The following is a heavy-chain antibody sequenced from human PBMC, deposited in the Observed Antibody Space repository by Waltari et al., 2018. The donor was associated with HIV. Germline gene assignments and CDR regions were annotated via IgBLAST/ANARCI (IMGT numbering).Heavy chain of an antibody. J-gene: IGHJ2*01. Sequence: QVQLQESGPGLVKPSETLSLTCTVSGGSISSYYWNWIRQPPAPGLEWIGRIYTCGSTNYNPSLKSRVTMSVDTSKNQFSLKLSSVTAADTAVYYCARDCPDYYDSSGYYRYWYFDLWGRGTLVTVSS. CDR3: ARDCPDYYDSSGYYRYWYFDL. V-gene: IGHV4-4*07. CDR1: GGSISSYY. D-gene: IGHD3-22*01. CDR2: IYTCGST.